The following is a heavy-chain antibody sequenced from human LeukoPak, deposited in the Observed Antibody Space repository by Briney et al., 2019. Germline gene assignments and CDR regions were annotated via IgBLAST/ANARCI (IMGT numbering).Heavy chain of an antibody. J-gene: IGHJ1*01. CDR3: ARGSAMLVHAIGLYFQH. Sequence: ASVKVSCKASGGTFSSYAISWVRQAPGQGLEWMGGIIPIFGTANYAQKFQGRVTITTDESTSTAYMELSSLRSEDTAVYYCARGSAMLVHAIGLYFQHWGQGTLVTVSS. CDR1: GGTFSSYA. V-gene: IGHV1-69*05. CDR2: IIPIFGTA. D-gene: IGHD2-8*01.